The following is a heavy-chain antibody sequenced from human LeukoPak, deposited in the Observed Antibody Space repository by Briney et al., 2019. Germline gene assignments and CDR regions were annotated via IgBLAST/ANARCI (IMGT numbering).Heavy chain of an antibody. D-gene: IGHD3-16*01. V-gene: IGHV4-59*01. Sequence: TPSETLSLTCTVSGGSISSYYWSWIRQPPGKGLEWIGYIYYSGSTNYNPSLKSRVTISVDTSKNQFSLKLSSVTAADTAVYYCARSVGNSVSGSSYYYYYMDAWGKGTTVTISS. CDR3: ARSVGNSVSGSSYYYYYMDA. CDR2: IYYSGST. J-gene: IGHJ6*03. CDR1: GGSISSYY.